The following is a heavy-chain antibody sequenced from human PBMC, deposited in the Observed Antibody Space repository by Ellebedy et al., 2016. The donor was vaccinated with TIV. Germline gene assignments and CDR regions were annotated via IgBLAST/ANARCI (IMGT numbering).Heavy chain of an antibody. V-gene: IGHV3-30-3*02. D-gene: IGHD1-7*01. CDR3: AKLPVAYNWNYADDY. Sequence: GESLKISCVASGFTFDSYAMHWVRQAPGKGLEWVAVISHDGSSQYYADSVKGRFTVSRNTSRNTLYLQMSSLRAEDTAVYYCAKLPVAYNWNYADDYWGQGTLVTVSS. J-gene: IGHJ4*02. CDR2: ISHDGSSQ. CDR1: GFTFDSYA.